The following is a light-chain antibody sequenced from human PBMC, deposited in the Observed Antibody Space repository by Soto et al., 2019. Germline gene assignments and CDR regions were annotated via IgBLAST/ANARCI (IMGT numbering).Light chain of an antibody. CDR1: KSIDRW. J-gene: IGKJ1*01. CDR2: DAS. CDR3: QQYKTYWT. Sequence: IQLTQSPSTLSASVGDRVIVTCRASKSIDRWLAWYQQKPGKAPKLLIYDASRLESGVPSRFSGSGSGTEFTLTVSSLQPDDFATYYCQQYKTYWTFGQGTKVDI. V-gene: IGKV1-5*01.